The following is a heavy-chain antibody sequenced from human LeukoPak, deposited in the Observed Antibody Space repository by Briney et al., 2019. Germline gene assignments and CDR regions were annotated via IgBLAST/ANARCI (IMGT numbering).Heavy chain of an antibody. Sequence: GRSLRLSCAASGFTFSSYAMHWVRQAPGKGLEWVAVISYDGSNKYYADSVKGRFTISRDNSKNTLYLQMNSLRAEDTAVNYCARDSFPVLLWFGVPRGAFDIWGQGTMVTVSS. D-gene: IGHD3-10*01. CDR2: ISYDGSNK. CDR1: GFTFSSYA. CDR3: ARDSFPVLLWFGVPRGAFDI. V-gene: IGHV3-30-3*01. J-gene: IGHJ3*02.